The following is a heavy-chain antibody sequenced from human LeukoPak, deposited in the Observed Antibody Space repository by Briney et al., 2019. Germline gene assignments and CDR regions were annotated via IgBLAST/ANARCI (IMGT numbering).Heavy chain of an antibody. CDR3: AREERGLAIDY. D-gene: IGHD5-12*01. J-gene: IGHJ4*02. V-gene: IGHV3-64*01. CDR2: ISSSGDNT. CDR1: GFIFSNYA. Sequence: PGGSLRLSCAASGFIFSNYAMHWVRQAPGKGLEYVSAISSSGDNTYYANSVKGRFTISRDNSKNTLFLHMGSLRAEDMAVYYCAREERGLAIDYWGQGTLVTVSS.